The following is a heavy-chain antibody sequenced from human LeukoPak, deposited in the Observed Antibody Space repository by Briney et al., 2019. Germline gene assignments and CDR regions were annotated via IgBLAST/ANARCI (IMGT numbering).Heavy chain of an antibody. CDR2: INHSGST. J-gene: IGHJ2*01. CDR3: ARGGRSLVAAQLDI. D-gene: IGHD2-15*01. V-gene: IGHV4-34*01. Sequence: SETLSLTCAVYGGSFSGYYWSWIRQPPGKGLEWIGEINHSGSTNYNPSLKSRVTISVDTSKNQFSLKLSSVTAADTAVYYCARGGRSLVAAQLDIWGRDILFTVSS. CDR1: GGSFSGYY.